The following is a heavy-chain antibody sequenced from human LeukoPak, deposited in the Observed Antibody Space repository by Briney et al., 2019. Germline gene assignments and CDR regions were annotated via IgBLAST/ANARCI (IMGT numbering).Heavy chain of an antibody. J-gene: IGHJ4*02. D-gene: IGHD3-10*01. CDR1: GYTLTELS. CDR2: FDPEDGET. CDR3: ATDPRVRGSGSYADY. Sequence: ASVKVSCKVSGYTLTELSMHWVRQAPGKGLEWIGGFDPEDGETIYAQKFQGRVTMTEDTSTDTAYMELSSLRSEDTAVYYCATDPRVRGSGSYADYWGQGTLVTVSS. V-gene: IGHV1-24*01.